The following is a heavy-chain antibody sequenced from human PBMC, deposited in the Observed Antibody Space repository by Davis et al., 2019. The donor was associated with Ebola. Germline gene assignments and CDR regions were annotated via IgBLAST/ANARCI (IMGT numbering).Heavy chain of an antibody. D-gene: IGHD6-6*01. CDR1: GHTFTTYA. CDR3: ATSSSSVRYFEY. J-gene: IGHJ4*02. Sequence: ASVKVSCKASGHTFTTYAISWLRQAPGQGLEYMGWINTNSGNPTYARGFTRRFVFSLDTSVTTAYLQISSLKAEDTAVYYCATSSSSVRYFEYWGQGTLVTVSS. V-gene: IGHV7-4-1*02. CDR2: INTNSGNP.